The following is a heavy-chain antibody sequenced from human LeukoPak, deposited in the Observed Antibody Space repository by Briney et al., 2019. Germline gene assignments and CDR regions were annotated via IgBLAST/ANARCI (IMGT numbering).Heavy chain of an antibody. J-gene: IGHJ4*02. CDR1: GYDFTTYW. Sequence: GESLKISCKGSGYDFTTYWIAWVRQMPGKGLEWMGNISPVNPDTTYSPSFQGQVTISVDKSISTAYLQLSSLKASDTAMYYCARHYSSAWFGYWGQGSPVTVSS. D-gene: IGHD6-25*01. CDR3: ARHYSSAWFGY. V-gene: IGHV5-51*01. CDR2: ISPVNPDT.